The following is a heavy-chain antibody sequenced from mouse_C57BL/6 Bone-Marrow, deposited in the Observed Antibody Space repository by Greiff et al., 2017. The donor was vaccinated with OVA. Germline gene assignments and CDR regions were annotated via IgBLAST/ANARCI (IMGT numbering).Heavy chain of an antibody. D-gene: IGHD1-1*01. CDR2: IHPNSGST. CDR3: ARSRYYGSSCGFAY. Sequence: QVQLQQPGAELVKPGASVKLSCKASGYTFTSYWMHWVKQRPGQGLEWIGMIHPNSGSTNYNEKFKSKATLTVDKSSSTAYMQLSSLTSEDSAVYYCARSRYYGSSCGFAYWGQGTLVTVSA. J-gene: IGHJ3*01. CDR1: GYTFTSYW. V-gene: IGHV1-64*01.